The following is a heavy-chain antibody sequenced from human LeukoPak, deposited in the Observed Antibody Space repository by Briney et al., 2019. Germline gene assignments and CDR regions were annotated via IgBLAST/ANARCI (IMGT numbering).Heavy chain of an antibody. CDR2: IWYHGSNK. J-gene: IGHJ6*02. V-gene: IGHV3-33*01. D-gene: IGHD3-22*01. CDR1: GFSFTNNG. CDR3: ARDGEEVGYDSSGSRYGMDV. Sequence: SGTSMRLSCAASGFSFTNNGMHRARQGPGTGLEWVAVIWYHGSNKYYADSVKGRFTISRDNSKNTLYLQMNSLRAEDTAVYYCARDGEEVGYDSSGSRYGMDVWGQGTTVTVSS.